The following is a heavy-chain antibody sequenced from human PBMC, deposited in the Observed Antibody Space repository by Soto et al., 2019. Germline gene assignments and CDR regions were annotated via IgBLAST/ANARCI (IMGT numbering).Heavy chain of an antibody. CDR2: IIPISDTT. CDR3: ARSQGSSTSLEIYYYYYYGMDV. J-gene: IGHJ6*02. D-gene: IGHD2-2*01. Sequence: QVQLVQSGAEVKKPGSSVKVSCKASGGTFSSYAISWVRQAPGQGLEWMGGIIPISDTTNYAQKFQGRVTIPADESTSTVYMELSSLRSEDTAVYYCARSQGSSTSLEIYYYYYYGMDVWGQGTTVTVSS. V-gene: IGHV1-69*01. CDR1: GGTFSSYA.